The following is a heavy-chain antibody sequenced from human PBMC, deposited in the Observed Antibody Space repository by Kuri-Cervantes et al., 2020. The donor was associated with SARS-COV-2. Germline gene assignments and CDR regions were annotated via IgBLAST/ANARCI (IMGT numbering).Heavy chain of an antibody. D-gene: IGHD5-18*01. CDR2: IYYSGST. CDR1: GGSVSSGSYY. V-gene: IGHV4-61*01. CDR3: ARGRYSYGYGWFDP. Sequence: GSLRLSCTVSGGSVSSGSYYWSWIRQPPGKGLEWIGYIYYSGSTNYNPSLKSRVTISVDTSKNQFSLKLSSVTAADTAVYYCARGRYSYGYGWFDPWGQGTLVTVSS. J-gene: IGHJ5*02.